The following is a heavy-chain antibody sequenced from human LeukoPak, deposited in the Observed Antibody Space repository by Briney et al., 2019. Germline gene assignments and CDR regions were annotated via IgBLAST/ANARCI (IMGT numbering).Heavy chain of an antibody. J-gene: IGHJ4*02. V-gene: IGHV3-21*01. CDR3: ARAGGTAAQDY. Sequence: GGSPRLSCAASGFTFSSYSMNWVRQAPGKGLEWVSSISSSSSYIYYADSVKGRFTISRDNAKNSLYLQMNSLRAEDTAVYYCARAGGTAAQDYWGQGTLVTVSS. D-gene: IGHD6-13*01. CDR2: ISSSSSYI. CDR1: GFTFSSYS.